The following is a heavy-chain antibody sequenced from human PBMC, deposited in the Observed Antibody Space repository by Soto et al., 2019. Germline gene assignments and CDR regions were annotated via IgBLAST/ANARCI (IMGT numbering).Heavy chain of an antibody. D-gene: IGHD2-21*01. V-gene: IGHV4-61*08. CDR2: IYYSGST. Sequence: NPSETLSLTCTVSGGSISSGGYYWSWIRQHPGKGLEWIGYIYYSGSTNYNPSLKSRVTISVDTSKNQFSLKLSSVTAADTAVYYCARPLAYCGGDCYGAFDIWGKGTMVTVSS. CDR3: ARPLAYCGGDCYGAFDI. CDR1: GGSISSGGYY. J-gene: IGHJ3*02.